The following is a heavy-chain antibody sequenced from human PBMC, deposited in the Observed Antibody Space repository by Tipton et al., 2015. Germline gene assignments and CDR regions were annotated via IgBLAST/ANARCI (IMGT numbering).Heavy chain of an antibody. Sequence: TLSLTCTVSGDSLSTYYWSWIRQSPGKGLEWIGYIYYNGNTKYNPSLKGRVTILVDTSKNQFSLTLNSVAAADTAVYYCARGALSYYDSSGRWLAYWGQGTLVTVSS. J-gene: IGHJ4*02. CDR3: ARGALSYYDSSGRWLAY. CDR2: IYYNGNT. CDR1: GDSLSTYY. V-gene: IGHV4-59*01. D-gene: IGHD3-22*01.